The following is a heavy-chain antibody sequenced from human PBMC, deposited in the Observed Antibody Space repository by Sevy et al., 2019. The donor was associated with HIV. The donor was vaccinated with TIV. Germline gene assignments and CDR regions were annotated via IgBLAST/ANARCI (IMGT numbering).Heavy chain of an antibody. Sequence: SETLSLTCAVSGGSINSNNWWSWVRQPPGKGLEWIGEIYHSGSINYNPSLRSRVTRSVDKSKKQFSLKVNSVTAADTAVYYCASRLWFGELGGGYFDYWGQGTLVTVSS. D-gene: IGHD3-10*01. CDR1: GGSINSNNW. V-gene: IGHV4-4*02. J-gene: IGHJ4*02. CDR3: ASRLWFGELGGGYFDY. CDR2: IYHSGSI.